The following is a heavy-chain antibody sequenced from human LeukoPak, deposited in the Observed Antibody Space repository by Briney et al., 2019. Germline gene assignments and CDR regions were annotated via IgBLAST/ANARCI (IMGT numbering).Heavy chain of an antibody. CDR3: ATIHDYYGSVY. CDR2: IYYNGST. Sequence: PSETLSLTCTVSGGSISSGDYYWSWIRQPPGKGLEWIGYIYYNGSTNYNPSLKSRVTISVDTSKNQFSLKLSSVTAADTAVYYCATIHDYYGSVYWGQGTLVTVSS. V-gene: IGHV4-61*08. CDR1: GGSISSGDYY. J-gene: IGHJ4*02. D-gene: IGHD3-10*01.